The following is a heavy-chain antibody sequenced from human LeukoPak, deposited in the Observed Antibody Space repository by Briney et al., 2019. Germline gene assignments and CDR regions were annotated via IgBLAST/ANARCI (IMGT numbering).Heavy chain of an antibody. J-gene: IGHJ5*02. V-gene: IGHV1-18*01. CDR3: ARHRSRMVRGGDWFDP. CDR2: ISAYSGNT. D-gene: IGHD3-10*01. Sequence: GGPVKVSCKASGYTFSSYSISWVRQAPGQGLEWMGWISAYSGNTNYAHKLQGRVTMTTDTSTSTAYMELRSLRSDDTAVYYCARHRSRMVRGGDWFDPWGQGTLVTVSS. CDR1: GYTFSSYS.